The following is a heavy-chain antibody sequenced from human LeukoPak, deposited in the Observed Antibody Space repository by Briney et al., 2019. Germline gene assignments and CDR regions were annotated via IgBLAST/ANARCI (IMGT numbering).Heavy chain of an antibody. J-gene: IGHJ4*02. V-gene: IGHV4-59*02. D-gene: IGHD2-21*01. CDR1: GGSVSSNY. CDR3: ARGLTSSAGGVGFDY. CDR2: IYHSGYA. Sequence: SETLSLTCSVSGGSVSSNYWAWLRQPPGKGPEWIGYIYHSGYAKYNPSFKSRVTMSVDTSKSQFSLQLTSVTAADTAVYYCARGLTSSAGGVGFDYWGQGTLVTVSS.